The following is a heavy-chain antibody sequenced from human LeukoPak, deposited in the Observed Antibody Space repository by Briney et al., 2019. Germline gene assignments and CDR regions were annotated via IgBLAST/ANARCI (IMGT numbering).Heavy chain of an antibody. CDR3: ARGPGLLWSPYYFDY. J-gene: IGHJ4*02. Sequence: SETLSLTCTVSGGSISSYYWSWIRQPPGKGLEWIGYIYYSGSTNYNPSLKSRVTISVDTSKNQFSLKLSSVTAADTAVYYCARGPGLLWSPYYFDYWGRGTLVTVSS. CDR2: IYYSGST. CDR1: GGSISSYY. V-gene: IGHV4-59*01. D-gene: IGHD2-15*01.